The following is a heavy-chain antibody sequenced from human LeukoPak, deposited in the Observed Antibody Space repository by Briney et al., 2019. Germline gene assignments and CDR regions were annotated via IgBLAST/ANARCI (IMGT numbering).Heavy chain of an antibody. J-gene: IGHJ6*02. D-gene: IGHD1-1*01. Sequence: SETLSLTCTVSGGAISTYFWSWIRQPPGKGLEWIGYFYYSGSTNYNPSLKSRVTISVDTSKNQFSLKLSSVTAADTAVYYCARWGTTGTTGYYGMDVWGQGTTVTVSS. V-gene: IGHV4-59*01. CDR2: FYYSGST. CDR1: GGAISTYF. CDR3: ARWGTTGTTGYYGMDV.